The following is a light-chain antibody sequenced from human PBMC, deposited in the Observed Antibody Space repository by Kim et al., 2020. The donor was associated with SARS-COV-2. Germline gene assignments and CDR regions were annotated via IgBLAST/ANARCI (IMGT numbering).Light chain of an antibody. Sequence: PGKTAMMICGRDNIETKSVQWYQQKPGQAPVLVIYYDKDRPSAIPERFSGSNSGNTATLTITRVEAGDEADYFCQVWDRSSDHVIFGGGAQLTVL. CDR1: NIETKS. V-gene: IGLV3-21*04. CDR3: QVWDRSSDHVI. CDR2: YDK. J-gene: IGLJ2*01.